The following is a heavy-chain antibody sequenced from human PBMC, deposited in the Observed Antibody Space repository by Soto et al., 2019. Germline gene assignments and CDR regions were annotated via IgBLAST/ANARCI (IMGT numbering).Heavy chain of an antibody. V-gene: IGHV1-18*01. CDR1: GYTFTSYG. Sequence: ASVKVSCKASGYTFTSYGISWVRQAPGQGLEWMGWVSAYNGNTNYAQKLQGRVTMTTDTSTSTAYMELRSLRSDDTAVYYCARGGGALWFGLYYYGMDVWGQGTTVTVSS. CDR3: ARGGGALWFGLYYYGMDV. J-gene: IGHJ6*02. CDR2: VSAYNGNT. D-gene: IGHD3-10*01.